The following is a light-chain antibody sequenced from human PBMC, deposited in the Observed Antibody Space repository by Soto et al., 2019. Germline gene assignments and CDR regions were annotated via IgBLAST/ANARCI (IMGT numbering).Light chain of an antibody. CDR3: QQYGSSLIT. CDR1: QSISSN. V-gene: IGKV3-20*01. Sequence: EIVMTQSPATLSVSPGERATLSCRASQSISSNLAWYQQKPGQAPRLLMFRTSSRATGFPARFSGSGSGTDFTLTISRLEPEDFAVYYCQQYGSSLITFGPGTKV. J-gene: IGKJ3*01. CDR2: RTS.